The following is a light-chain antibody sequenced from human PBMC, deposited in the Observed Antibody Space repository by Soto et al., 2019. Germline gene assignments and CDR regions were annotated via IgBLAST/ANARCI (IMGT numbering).Light chain of an antibody. Sequence: DIQMTQSPSTLSASVGDRVTITCRASQSSSSWLAWYQQKPGKAPKLLIFDASSLKSGVPSRFSGSGSGTECTVTICSLQPDDFATYYCQPYKSYPMTCGQATKVEIK. CDR3: QPYKSYPMT. V-gene: IGKV1-5*01. CDR2: DAS. CDR1: QSSSSW. J-gene: IGKJ1*01.